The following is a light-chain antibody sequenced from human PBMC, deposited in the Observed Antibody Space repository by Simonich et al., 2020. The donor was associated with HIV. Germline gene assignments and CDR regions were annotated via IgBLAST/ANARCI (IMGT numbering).Light chain of an antibody. CDR1: QSTNIN. CDR2: GAS. J-gene: IGKJ2*01. Sequence: EIVMTQSPATLSVSPGERVTISCRASQSTNINLACYKQKPGQAPRLLIYGASTRATGIPARFSGSGSGTEFTLTISSMQSEDFAVYYCHQYNNWPLFFGQGTKVEIK. V-gene: IGKV3-15*01. CDR3: HQYNNWPLF.